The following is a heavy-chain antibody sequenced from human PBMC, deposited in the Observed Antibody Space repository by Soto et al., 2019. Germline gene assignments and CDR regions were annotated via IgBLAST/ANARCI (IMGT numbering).Heavy chain of an antibody. CDR3: ARDSSGYSFPPNYYYYGMDV. V-gene: IGHV4-31*03. CDR2: IYYSGST. D-gene: IGHD3-22*01. Sequence: TLSLTCTVSGGSISSGGYYWSWIRQHPGKGLEWIGYIYYSGSTYYNPSLKSRVTISVDTSKNQFSLELSSVTAADTAVYYCARDSSGYSFPPNYYYYGMDVWGQGTTVTVS. CDR1: GGSISSGGYY. J-gene: IGHJ6*02.